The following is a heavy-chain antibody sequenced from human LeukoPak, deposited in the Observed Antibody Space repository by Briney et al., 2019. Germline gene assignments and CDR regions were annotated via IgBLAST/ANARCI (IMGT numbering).Heavy chain of an antibody. CDR3: AREGVRYSGYVNWFDP. V-gene: IGHV4-59*01. J-gene: IGHJ5*02. D-gene: IGHD5-12*01. CDR1: GGSISSYY. Sequence: SETLSLTCTVSGGSISSYYWSWIRQPPGKGLEWIGYIYYSGSTNYNPSLKSRVTISVDTSKNQFSLKLSSVTAADTAVYYCAREGVRYSGYVNWFDPWGQGTLVTVSS. CDR2: IYYSGST.